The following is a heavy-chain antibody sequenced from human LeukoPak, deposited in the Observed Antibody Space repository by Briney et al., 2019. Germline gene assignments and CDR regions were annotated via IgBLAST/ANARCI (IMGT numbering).Heavy chain of an antibody. J-gene: IGHJ4*02. CDR1: GSTFSDYY. CDR2: ISSSGSTI. CDR3: ARGMATIRAFDY. D-gene: IGHD5-24*01. Sequence: GGSLRLSCAASGSTFSDYYMSWIRQAPGKGLEWVSYISSSGSTIYYADSVKGRFTISRDNAKNPLYLQMNSLRAEDTAVYYCARGMATIRAFDYWGQGTLVTVSS. V-gene: IGHV3-11*01.